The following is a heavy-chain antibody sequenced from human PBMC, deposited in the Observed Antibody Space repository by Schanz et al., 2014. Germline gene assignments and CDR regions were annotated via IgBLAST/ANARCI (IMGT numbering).Heavy chain of an antibody. Sequence: VQLVESGGGLVKPGGSLRLSCSASGFPFSIYAMHWVRQAPGKGLEWVANIKEDGSVKDYVDSVKGRFTISRDNAKNSLFLQMNSLRPEDTAVYYCARESSNDIVLVPGAVFDHWGQGILVTVSS. CDR3: ARESSNDIVLVPGAVFDH. CDR1: GFPFSIYA. D-gene: IGHD2-2*01. CDR2: IKEDGSVK. V-gene: IGHV3-7*01. J-gene: IGHJ4*02.